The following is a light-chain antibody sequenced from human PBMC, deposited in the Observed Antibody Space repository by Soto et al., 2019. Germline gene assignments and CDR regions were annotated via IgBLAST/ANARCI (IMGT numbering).Light chain of an antibody. V-gene: IGKV1-27*01. CDR1: QDISNY. CDR2: AAS. CDR3: QQYNSYST. Sequence: DIQMTQSPSSLSASVGDRVTITCRASQDISNYLAWYQQKPGKVPKLLIYAASTLQSGVPSRFSGSGSGTEFTLTISSLQPDDFATYYCQQYNSYSTFGQGTKVDIK. J-gene: IGKJ1*01.